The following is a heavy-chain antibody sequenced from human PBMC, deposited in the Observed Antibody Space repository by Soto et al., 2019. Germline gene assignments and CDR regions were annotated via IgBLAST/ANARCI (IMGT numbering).Heavy chain of an antibody. CDR1: GGSFSPYY. CDR2: INHSGTT. D-gene: IGHD2-8*02. J-gene: IGHJ4*02. CDR3: VRYRWPLFDN. V-gene: IGHV4-34*01. Sequence: QVQLQQWGAGLLKPSETLSLTCAVYGGSFSPYYWTWIRQPPGRGPEWIGEINHSGTTHYNPSLKSRVTISVDTSKNQFSLKLSSVTAADTAVYYCVRYRWPLFDNWGQGTLVTVSS.